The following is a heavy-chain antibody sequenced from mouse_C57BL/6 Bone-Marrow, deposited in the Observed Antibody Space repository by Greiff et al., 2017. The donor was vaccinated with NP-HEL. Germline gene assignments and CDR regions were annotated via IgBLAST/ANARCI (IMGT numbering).Heavy chain of an antibody. V-gene: IGHV1-81*01. D-gene: IGHD1-1*01. CDR2: IYPRSGNT. CDR3: ARATVVAHWYFDV. Sequence: QVQLQQSGAELARPGASVKLSCKASGYTFTSYGISWVKQRPGQGLEWIGEIYPRSGNTYYNEKFKGKATLTADKSSSTAYMELRSLTSEDSAVYFCARATVVAHWYFDVWGTGTTVTVSS. CDR1: GYTFTSYG. J-gene: IGHJ1*03.